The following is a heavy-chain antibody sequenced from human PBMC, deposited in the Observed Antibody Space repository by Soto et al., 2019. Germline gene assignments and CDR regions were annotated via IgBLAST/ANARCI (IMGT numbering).Heavy chain of an antibody. Sequence: GESLKISCKGSGYSFTSYWISWVRQMPGKGLEWMGRIDPSDSYTNYSPSFQGNVTISADTSISTAYLQWSSLKASDTAMYYCAAVADTSNYYGMDVWGKGTTVTVSS. D-gene: IGHD6-19*01. CDR2: IDPSDSYT. CDR1: GYSFTSYW. J-gene: IGHJ6*04. V-gene: IGHV5-10-1*01. CDR3: AAVADTSNYYGMDV.